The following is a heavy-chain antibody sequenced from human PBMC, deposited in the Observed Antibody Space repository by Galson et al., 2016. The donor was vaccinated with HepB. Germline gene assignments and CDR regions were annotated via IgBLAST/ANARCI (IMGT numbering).Heavy chain of an antibody. V-gene: IGHV4-61*01. Sequence: SETLSLTCTVSGGSASSGIHYWSWIRQPPGKGLEWIGDISYSGKTNYNPSLESRVSISLDPSNNQFSLKLSSVTAADTAVYYCAREFNEIQVPSWGLYDYYYNSVDVWGQGTTVTVSS. J-gene: IGHJ6*02. CDR1: GGSASSGIHY. D-gene: IGHD5-18*01. CDR3: AREFNEIQVPSWGLYDYYYNSVDV. CDR2: ISYSGKT.